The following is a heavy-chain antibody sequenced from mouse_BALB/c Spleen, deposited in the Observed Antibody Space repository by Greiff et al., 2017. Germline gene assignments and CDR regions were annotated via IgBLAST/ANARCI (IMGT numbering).Heavy chain of an antibody. Sequence: EVKLVESGGGLVQPGGSRKLSCAASGFTFSSFGMHWVRQAPEKGLEWVAYISSGSSTIYYADTVKGRFTISRDNPKNTLFLQMTSLRSEDTAMYYCARHSLRRGDFDYWGQGTTLTVSS. J-gene: IGHJ2*01. CDR2: ISSGSSTI. V-gene: IGHV5-17*02. CDR1: GFTFSSFG. D-gene: IGHD1-2*01. CDR3: ARHSLRRGDFDY.